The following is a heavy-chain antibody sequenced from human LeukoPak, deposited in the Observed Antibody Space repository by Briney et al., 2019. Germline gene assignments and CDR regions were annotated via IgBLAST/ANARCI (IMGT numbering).Heavy chain of an antibody. CDR3: ARAPTPGRPLFDY. D-gene: IGHD6-25*01. CDR1: GFTFRSYS. CDR2: ISSSSSYI. J-gene: IGHJ4*02. V-gene: IGHV3-21*01. Sequence: KTGGSLRLSCAASGFTFRSYSMNWVRQAPGKGLEWVSSISSSSSYIYYADSLKGRFTISRDNAKNSLYLQMNSLRAEDTAVYYCARAPTPGRPLFDYWGQGTLVTVSS.